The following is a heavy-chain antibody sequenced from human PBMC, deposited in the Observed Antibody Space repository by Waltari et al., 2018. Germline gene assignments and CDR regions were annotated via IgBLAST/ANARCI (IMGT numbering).Heavy chain of an antibody. CDR2: ISPILGIA. CDR3: ARVVNDILTMDY. J-gene: IGHJ4*02. D-gene: IGHD3-9*01. V-gene: IGHV1-69*02. CDR1: GGTFSSYT. Sequence: VQLVQSGAEVKKPGSSVKVSCKASGGTFSSYTISWVRQAPGQGLEWMGRISPILGIANYAQKVQGRVTITADKSTSTAYMELSSLRAEDTAVYYCARVVNDILTMDYWGQGTLVTVSS.